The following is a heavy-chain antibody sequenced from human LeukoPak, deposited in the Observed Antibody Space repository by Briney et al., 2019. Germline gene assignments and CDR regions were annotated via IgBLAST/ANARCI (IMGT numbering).Heavy chain of an antibody. V-gene: IGHV3-33*01. CDR1: GLTFSSYG. J-gene: IGHJ3*01. CDR3: ASAAGAFDF. CDR2: IWPDGSNK. Sequence: GGSLRLSCEASGLTFSSYGIHWVRQAPGKGLEWVAVIWPDGSNKYYADSVKGRFIISRDNSKNTLWLQMNSLRDEDTAVYYCASAAGAFDFWGQGTLVTVSS. D-gene: IGHD6-13*01.